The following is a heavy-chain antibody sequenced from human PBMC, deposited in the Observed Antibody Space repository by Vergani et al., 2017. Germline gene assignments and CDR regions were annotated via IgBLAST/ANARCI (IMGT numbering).Heavy chain of an antibody. Sequence: QVQLQESGPGLVKPSQTLSLTCTVSGGSISSGGYYWSWIRQHPGKGLAWIGYSYYSGSTYYNPSLKIRVTISVATSKNQFSLKLSSVTAADTAVYYCARDRVGMVRGVIRGYYYYGMDVWGQGTTVTVSS. V-gene: IGHV4-31*03. CDR3: ARDRVGMVRGVIRGYYYYGMDV. J-gene: IGHJ6*02. CDR1: GGSISSGGYY. CDR2: SYYSGST. D-gene: IGHD3-10*01.